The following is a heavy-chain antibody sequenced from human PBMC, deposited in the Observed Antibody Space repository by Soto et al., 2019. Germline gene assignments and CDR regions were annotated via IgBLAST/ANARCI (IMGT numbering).Heavy chain of an antibody. V-gene: IGHV1-18*04. CDR1: GYTFSSYG. CDR2: ISVYNGRT. Sequence: SVKGYCKASGYTFSSYGISWVRQAPGQGLEWVGWISVYNGRTNYAQRLQDRVTLTTDTSTNTAYMDLTKLRSDDTAVYYCARSNGFNSFWGQGTLVTVSS. D-gene: IGHD2-21*01. J-gene: IGHJ4*02. CDR3: ARSNGFNSF.